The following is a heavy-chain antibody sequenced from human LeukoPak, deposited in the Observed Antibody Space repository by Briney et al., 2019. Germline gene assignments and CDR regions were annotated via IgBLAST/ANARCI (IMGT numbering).Heavy chain of an antibody. J-gene: IGHJ6*02. CDR3: ATYINWVAGDV. D-gene: IGHD1-1*01. Sequence: PGGSLRLSCAASGFTFSDSWMSWVRQVPGQGLEWVAHINHEGGGIQYVDSVKGRFTISRDNAKGSVYLQMNSLRAEDTAIYHCATYINWVAGDVWGQGTTVIVSS. CDR2: INHEGGGI. CDR1: GFTFSDSW. V-gene: IGHV3-7*01.